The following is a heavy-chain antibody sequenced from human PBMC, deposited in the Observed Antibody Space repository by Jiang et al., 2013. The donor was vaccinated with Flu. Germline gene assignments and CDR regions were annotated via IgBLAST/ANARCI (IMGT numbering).Heavy chain of an antibody. V-gene: IGHV1-69*02. CDR1: GGTFSSYT. CDR2: IIPILGIA. J-gene: IGHJ2*01. D-gene: IGHD4-17*01. Sequence: GAEVKKPGSSVKVSCKASGGTFSSYTISWVRQAPGQGLEWMGRIIPILGIANYAQKFQGRVTITADKSTSTAYMELSSLRSEDTAVYYCAGGRYGDPRYWYFDLWGRGTLVTVSS. CDR3: AGGRYGDPRYWYFDL.